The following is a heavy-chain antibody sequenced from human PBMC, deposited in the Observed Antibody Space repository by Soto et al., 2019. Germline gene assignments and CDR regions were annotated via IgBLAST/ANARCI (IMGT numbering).Heavy chain of an antibody. D-gene: IGHD5-12*01. CDR1: GLTFSSYA. CDR3: AKDRDDSGYDYGEYFDY. J-gene: IGHJ4*02. CDR2: ISGSGGST. V-gene: IGHV3-23*01. Sequence: ESLRLSCAASGLTFSSYAMSWVRQAPGKGLEWVSAISGSGGSTYYADSVKGRFTISRDNSKNTLYLQMNSLRAEDTAVYYCAKDRDDSGYDYGEYFDYCGQGTLVTVSS.